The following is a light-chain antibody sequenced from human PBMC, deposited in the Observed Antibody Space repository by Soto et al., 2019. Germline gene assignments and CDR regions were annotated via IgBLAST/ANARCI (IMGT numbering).Light chain of an antibody. CDR1: QSISTY. V-gene: IGKV1-39*01. J-gene: IGKJ2*01. CDR3: LQTYTTPYT. CDR2: AAS. Sequence: DIQMTQSPSSLSASVGDRVTIACRASQSISTYLSWYQQKPGKAPNLLIYAASSLQGGVPSRFSGSGSGTDFTLTISSLQPGDFATYYCLQTYTTPYTFGQGTKLEI.